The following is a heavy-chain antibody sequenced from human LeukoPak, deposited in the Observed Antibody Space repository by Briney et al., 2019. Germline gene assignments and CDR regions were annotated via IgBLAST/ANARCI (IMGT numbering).Heavy chain of an antibody. V-gene: IGHV1-18*04. D-gene: IGHD3-9*01. J-gene: IGHJ4*02. CDR2: ISAYNGNT. CDR3: ARLGRLVGFDY. Sequence: ASVKVSCKASGYTFTSYYMHWVRQAPGQGLEWMGWISAYNGNTNYAQKLQGRVTMTTDTSTSTAYMELRSLRSDDTAVYYCARLGRLVGFDYWGQGTLVTVSS. CDR1: GYTFTSYY.